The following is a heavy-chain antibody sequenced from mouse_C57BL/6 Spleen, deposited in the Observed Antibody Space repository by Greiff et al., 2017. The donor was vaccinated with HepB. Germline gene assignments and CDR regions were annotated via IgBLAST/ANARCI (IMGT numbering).Heavy chain of an antibody. J-gene: IGHJ4*01. Sequence: EVQLQQSGPELVKPGASVKISCKASGYSFTGYYMNWVKQSPEKSLEWIGEINPSTGGTTYNQKFKAKATLTVDKSSSTAYMQLKSLTSEDSAVYYCARNDLYYAMDYWGQGTSVTVSS. V-gene: IGHV1-42*01. CDR1: GYSFTGYY. D-gene: IGHD2-3*01. CDR2: INPSTGGT. CDR3: ARNDLYYAMDY.